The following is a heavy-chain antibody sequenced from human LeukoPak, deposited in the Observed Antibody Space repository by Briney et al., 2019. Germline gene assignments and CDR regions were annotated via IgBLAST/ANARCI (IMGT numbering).Heavy chain of an antibody. D-gene: IGHD3-22*01. V-gene: IGHV3-23*01. J-gene: IGHJ4*02. CDR2: ISGSGGST. CDR3: AKRAVQYYYDSSGYLDY. Sequence: PGGSLRLSCAASGFTFSSYAMSWVRQAPGKGLEWVSAISGSGGSTYYADSVKGRFTISRDNSKNTLYLQMNSLRAEDTAVYYCAKRAVQYYYDSSGYLDYWGQGTLVTVSS. CDR1: GFTFSSYA.